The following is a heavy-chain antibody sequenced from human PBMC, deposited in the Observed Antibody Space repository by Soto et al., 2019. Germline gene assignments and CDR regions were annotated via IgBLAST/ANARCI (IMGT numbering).Heavy chain of an antibody. J-gene: IGHJ4*02. CDR2: ISYNGNDK. Sequence: RLSCAASGFTFSSYGMHWVRQAPGKGLEWVAVISYNGNDKYHADSVKGRFTVSRDNSKNTLYLQMNSLRPEDTAVYHCAKDGDAAAAGYYFDYWGQGTLVTVSS. CDR1: GFTFSSYG. CDR3: AKDGDAAAAGYYFDY. V-gene: IGHV3-30*18. D-gene: IGHD6-13*01.